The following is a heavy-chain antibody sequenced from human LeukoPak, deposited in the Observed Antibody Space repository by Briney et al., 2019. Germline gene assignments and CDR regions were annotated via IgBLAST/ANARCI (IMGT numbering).Heavy chain of an antibody. CDR2: IYYTGTT. CDR1: GGSISSSSYY. J-gene: IGHJ4*02. D-gene: IGHD6-13*01. CDR3: AREEYSSDWYGHDS. Sequence: SETLSLTCTVSGGSISSSSYYWGWIRQPPGRGLEWIGSIYYTGTTFDNPSLKSRVTLSVDTSKNQFSLRLTSVTAADTAFYYCAREEYSSDWYGHDSWGQGTLVTVSS. V-gene: IGHV4-39*07.